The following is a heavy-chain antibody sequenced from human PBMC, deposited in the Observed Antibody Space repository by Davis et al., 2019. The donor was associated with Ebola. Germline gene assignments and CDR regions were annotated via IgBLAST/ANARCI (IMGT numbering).Heavy chain of an antibody. CDR1: GYTFTSYG. CDR3: ARAGGYCSSTSCYRYAFDI. CDR2: ISAYNGNT. D-gene: IGHD2-2*02. J-gene: IGHJ3*02. V-gene: IGHV1-18*04. Sequence: ASVKVSCKASGYTFTSYGISWVRQAPGQGLEWMGWISAYNGNTNYAQKLQGRVTMTTDTSTSTAYMELRSLRSDDTAVYYCARAGGYCSSTSCYRYAFDIWGQGTMVTVSS.